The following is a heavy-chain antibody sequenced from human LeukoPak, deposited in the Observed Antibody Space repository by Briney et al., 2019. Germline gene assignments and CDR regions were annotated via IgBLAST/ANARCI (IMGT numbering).Heavy chain of an antibody. J-gene: IGHJ2*01. D-gene: IGHD3-10*01. CDR3: ARERGGQDWDFDL. Sequence: PGGSLRLSCAASGFTFSSYSMHWVRQAPGKGPEWVAVICDDGSNKYYAESVKGRFTISSDISKNVLYLQMNSLRVEDTAVYYCARERGGQDWDFDLWGRGTLVTVSS. V-gene: IGHV3-33*08. CDR1: GFTFSSYS. CDR2: ICDDGSNK.